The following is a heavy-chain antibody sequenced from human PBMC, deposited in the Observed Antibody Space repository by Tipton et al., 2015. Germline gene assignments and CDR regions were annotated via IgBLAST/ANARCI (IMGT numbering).Heavy chain of an antibody. J-gene: IGHJ5*02. CDR3: ARDGRAIRGGGWFDP. D-gene: IGHD3-16*01. CDR1: GFTFSSYA. Sequence: GSLRLSCAASGFTFSSYAMSWVRQAPGKGLEWVSSISDSGGNTYYADSVKGRFTISRDIANNSLYLQMNSLRVEDTAVYFCARDGRAIRGGGWFDPWGQGTLVTVSS. CDR2: ISDSGGNT. V-gene: IGHV3-23*01.